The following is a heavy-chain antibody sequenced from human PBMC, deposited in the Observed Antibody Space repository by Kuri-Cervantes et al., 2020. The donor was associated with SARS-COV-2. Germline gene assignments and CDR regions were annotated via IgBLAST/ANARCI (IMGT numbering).Heavy chain of an antibody. J-gene: IGHJ3*02. CDR2: IKQDGSEK. Sequence: GGSLRLSCPASGSTFSSYGMHWVRQAPGKGLEWVANIKQDGSEKYYVDSVKGRFTISRDNAKNSLYLQMNSLRAEDTAVYYCARDAYCGGDCYWLAFDIWGQGTMVTVSS. CDR1: GSTFSSYG. D-gene: IGHD2-21*01. CDR3: ARDAYCGGDCYWLAFDI. V-gene: IGHV3-7*01.